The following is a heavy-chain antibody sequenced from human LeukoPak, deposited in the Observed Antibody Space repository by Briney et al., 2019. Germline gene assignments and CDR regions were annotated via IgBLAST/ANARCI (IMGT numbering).Heavy chain of an antibody. CDR3: ARVGWGTLFTY. J-gene: IGHJ1*01. D-gene: IGHD6-19*01. CDR1: GGSISSYY. V-gene: IGHV4-4*07. Sequence: SETLSLSCTVSGGSISSYYWSWIRQPAGKGLEWIGRIYTSGSTNYNPSLKSRVTMSIHTSKNQFSLKLSSVTAADTAVYYCARVGWGTLFTYWGQRSFVTLSS. CDR2: IYTSGST.